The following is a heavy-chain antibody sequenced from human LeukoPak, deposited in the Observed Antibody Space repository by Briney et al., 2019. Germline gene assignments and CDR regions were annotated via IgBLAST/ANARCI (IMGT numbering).Heavy chain of an antibody. CDR1: GGSFSGYY. J-gene: IGHJ2*01. Sequence: SETLSLTCAVYGGSFSGYYWSWIRQPPGKGLEWIGEINHSGSTNYNPSLKSRVTTSVDTSKNQFSLKLSSVTAADTAVYYCARTSSSGWFGNWYFDLWGRGTLVTVSS. CDR2: INHSGST. D-gene: IGHD6-19*01. V-gene: IGHV4-34*01. CDR3: ARTSSSGWFGNWYFDL.